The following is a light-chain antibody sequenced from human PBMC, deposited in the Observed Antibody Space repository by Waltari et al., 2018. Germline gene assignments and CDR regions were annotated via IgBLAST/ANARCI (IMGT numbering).Light chain of an antibody. CDR3: HQYSSTPWT. V-gene: IGKV4-1*01. CDR1: QPVLHSSDTKNY. J-gene: IGKJ1*01. CDR2: WSS. Sequence: DIVMTQSPDSLAVSLGDRATINCKSSQPVLHSSDTKNYVAWYQQKPGQPPKLLIYWSSTRESGVPDRFSGSGSGTDFTLTISSLQAEDVAVYYCHQYSSTPWTFGQGTKVEVK.